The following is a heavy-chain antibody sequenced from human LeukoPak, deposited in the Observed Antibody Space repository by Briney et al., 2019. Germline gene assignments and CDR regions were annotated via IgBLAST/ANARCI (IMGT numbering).Heavy chain of an antibody. Sequence: PGGSLRLSCAASGFTFSGSAMHWVRQASGKGLEWVGRIRSKANSYATAYAASVKGRFTISRDDSKNTAYLQMNNLKTEDTAVYYCGYGGNWFDPWGQGTLVTVSS. D-gene: IGHD5-18*01. CDR1: GFTFSGSA. V-gene: IGHV3-73*01. J-gene: IGHJ5*02. CDR3: GYGGNWFDP. CDR2: IRSKANSYAT.